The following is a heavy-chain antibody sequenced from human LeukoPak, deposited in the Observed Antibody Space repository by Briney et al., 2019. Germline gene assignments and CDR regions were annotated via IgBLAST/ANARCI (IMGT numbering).Heavy chain of an antibody. CDR2: IYYSGST. V-gene: IGHV4-59*01. D-gene: IGHD6-19*01. Sequence: SETLSLTCTVSGGSISSYYWSWIRQPPGKGLEWVGYIYYSGSTNYNPSLKSRVTISVDTSKNQFSLKLSSVTAADTAVYYCARAGSIAVAGTFGWFDHWGQGTLVTVSS. J-gene: IGHJ5*02. CDR1: GGSISSYY. CDR3: ARAGSIAVAGTFGWFDH.